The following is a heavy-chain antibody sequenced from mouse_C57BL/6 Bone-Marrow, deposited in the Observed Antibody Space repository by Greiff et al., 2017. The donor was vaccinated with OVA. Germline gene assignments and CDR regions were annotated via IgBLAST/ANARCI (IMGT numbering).Heavy chain of an antibody. Sequence: EVKLQQSGPELVKPGASVKISCKASGYTFTDYYMNWVKQSHGKSLEWIGDINPNNGGTSYNQKFKGKATFTVDKSSSTAYMELRSLTSEDAAVYYCAMAYGSLYYAMDYWGQGTSVTVSS. CDR2: INPNNGGT. D-gene: IGHD1-1*01. CDR3: AMAYGSLYYAMDY. V-gene: IGHV1-26*01. J-gene: IGHJ4*01. CDR1: GYTFTDYY.